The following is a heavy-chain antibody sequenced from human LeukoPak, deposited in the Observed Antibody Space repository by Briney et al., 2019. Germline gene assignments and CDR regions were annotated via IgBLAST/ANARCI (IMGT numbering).Heavy chain of an antibody. D-gene: IGHD3-10*01. J-gene: IGHJ4*02. Sequence: GGSLRLSCAASGFTFSSYSMNWLRQAPGKGLEWVSSISSSSSYIYYADSVKGRFTISRDNAKNSLYLQMNSLRAEDTAVYYCARDITMVRGGRGLDYWGQGTLVTVSS. CDR1: GFTFSSYS. V-gene: IGHV3-21*01. CDR2: ISSSSSYI. CDR3: ARDITMVRGGRGLDY.